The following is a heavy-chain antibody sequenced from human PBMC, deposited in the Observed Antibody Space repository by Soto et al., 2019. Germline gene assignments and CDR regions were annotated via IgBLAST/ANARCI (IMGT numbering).Heavy chain of an antibody. CDR1: GFTFSSYG. CDR2: IWYDGSNK. D-gene: IGHD6-13*01. J-gene: IGHJ5*02. V-gene: IGHV3-33*01. Sequence: QVQLVESGGGVVQPGRSLRLSCAASGFTFSSYGMHWVRQAPGKGLEWVAVIWYDGSNKYYADSVKGRFTISRDNSENTLYLQMSSRRAEDTAVYYCARVGYSSSWDNWFDPWGQGTLVTVSS. CDR3: ARVGYSSSWDNWFDP.